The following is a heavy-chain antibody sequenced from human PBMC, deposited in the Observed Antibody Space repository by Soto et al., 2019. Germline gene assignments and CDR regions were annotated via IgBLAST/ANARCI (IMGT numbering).Heavy chain of an antibody. CDR1: GDSINTNNW. J-gene: IGHJ4*02. CDR3: ARDTHWGLGD. Sequence: QVQLQESGPGLVKPSETLSLTCAVSGDSINTNNWWSWVRQPPGRGLEWIGEIYHTGSTNYNPWLKSRVTISADRSKNQLSLRLNSVTAADTAVYFCARDTHWGLGDWGQGTLVIVSS. D-gene: IGHD7-27*01. V-gene: IGHV4-4*02. CDR2: IYHTGST.